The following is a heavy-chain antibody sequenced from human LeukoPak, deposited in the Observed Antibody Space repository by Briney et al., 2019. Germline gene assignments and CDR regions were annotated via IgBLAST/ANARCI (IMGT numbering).Heavy chain of an antibody. Sequence: PSETLSLTCTVSGGSISSSSYYWSWIRQPPGKGLEWIGEINHTGSTNYNPSLKSRVTISVDTSKIQLSLKLNSMTAADTAVYYCARGRHYYGSGSFYNWILHWFDPWGQGTLVTVSS. J-gene: IGHJ5*02. CDR3: ARGRHYYGSGSFYNWILHWFDP. CDR2: INHTGST. D-gene: IGHD3-10*01. V-gene: IGHV4-39*07. CDR1: GGSISSSSYY.